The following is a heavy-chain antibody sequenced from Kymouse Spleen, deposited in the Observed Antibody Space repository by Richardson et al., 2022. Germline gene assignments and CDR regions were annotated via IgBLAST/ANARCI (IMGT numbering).Heavy chain of an antibody. CDR3: ARDNYSNSYYYYYYGMDV. J-gene: IGHJ6*02. CDR2: IIPIFGTA. CDR1: GGTFSSYA. Sequence: QVQLVQSGAEVKKPGSSVKVSCKASGGTFSSYAISWVRQAPGQGLEWMGGIIPIFGTANYAQKFQGRVTITTDESTSTAYMELSSLRSEDTAVYYCARDNYSNSYYYYYYGMDVWGQGTTVTVSS. V-gene: IGHV1-69*05. D-gene: IGHD4-11,IGHD4-11*01.